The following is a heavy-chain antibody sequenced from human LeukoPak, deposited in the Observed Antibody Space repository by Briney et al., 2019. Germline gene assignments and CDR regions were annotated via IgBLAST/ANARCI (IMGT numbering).Heavy chain of an antibody. J-gene: IGHJ4*02. CDR3: ARLWSGFRPPDY. CDR1: GGSIISGTYY. Sequence: SETLSVTCTVSGGSIISGTYYWGWVRQAPGKGLEWIGSMSYSGRTYQNPSLKSRLTISVDTSKNQLSLKLSSVTAADTAVYYCARLWSGFRPPDYWGQGTPVTVSS. V-gene: IGHV4-39*01. CDR2: MSYSGRT. D-gene: IGHD3-3*01.